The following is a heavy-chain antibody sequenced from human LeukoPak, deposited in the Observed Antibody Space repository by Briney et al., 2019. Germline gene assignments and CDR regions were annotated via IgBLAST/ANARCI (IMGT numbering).Heavy chain of an antibody. CDR3: ARALDLSKGGLDAFDI. CDR1: GGSISSYF. CDR2: VYYSGST. Sequence: PSETLSLTCTVSGGSISSYFWSWIRQPPGKGLEWIGYVYYSGSTNYNPSLKSRVTISVDTSKKQFSLKLSSATAADTPVYYCARALDLSKGGLDAFDIWGQGTMVTVSS. D-gene: IGHD3-16*01. V-gene: IGHV4-59*01. J-gene: IGHJ3*02.